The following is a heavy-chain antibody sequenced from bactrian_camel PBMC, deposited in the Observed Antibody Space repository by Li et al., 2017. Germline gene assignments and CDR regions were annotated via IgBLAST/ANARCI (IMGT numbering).Heavy chain of an antibody. CDR1: GFTFSNYG. CDR3: VSEKGLWSGYPLTHP. CDR2: INNGGGST. Sequence: VQLVESGGGSVQTGGSLKLSCAASGFTFSNYGMNWVRQAPGKGLEWVSRINNGGGSTYYADSLKGRFTISRDNAKNTVYLQMNSLEVEDTAVYRCVSEKGLWSGYPLTHPWGQGTQVTVS. D-gene: IGHD4*01. V-gene: IGHV3S40*01. J-gene: IGHJ6*01.